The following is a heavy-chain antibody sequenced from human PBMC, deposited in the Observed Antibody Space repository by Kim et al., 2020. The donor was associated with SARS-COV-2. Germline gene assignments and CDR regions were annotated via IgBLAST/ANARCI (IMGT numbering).Heavy chain of an antibody. CDR3: ARINHYDILTGHAFDI. D-gene: IGHD3-9*01. J-gene: IGHJ3*02. Sequence: ASVKVSCKASGYTFTSYGISWVRQAPGQGLEWMGWISAYNGNTNYAQKLQGRVTMTTDTSTSTAYMELRSLRSDDTAVYYCARINHYDILTGHAFDIWGQGTKVTVSS. CDR1: GYTFTSYG. CDR2: ISAYNGNT. V-gene: IGHV1-18*04.